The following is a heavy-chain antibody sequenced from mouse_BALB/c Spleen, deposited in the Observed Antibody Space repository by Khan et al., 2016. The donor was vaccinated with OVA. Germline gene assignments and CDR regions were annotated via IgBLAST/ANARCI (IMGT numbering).Heavy chain of an antibody. V-gene: IGHV2-9*02. J-gene: IGHJ1*01. CDR2: IWTGGST. D-gene: IGHD2-1*01. CDR1: GFSLTSYG. CDR3: ARYYGNYGWYFDV. Sequence: QVQLKQSGPGLVAPSQSLSITCTVSGFSLTSYGVHWVRQPPGKGLEWLGVIWTGGSTNYNSALMSRLSISKDTSKSQVFLKMNRLQTDDTAMYCCARYYGNYGWYFDVWGAGTTVTVSS.